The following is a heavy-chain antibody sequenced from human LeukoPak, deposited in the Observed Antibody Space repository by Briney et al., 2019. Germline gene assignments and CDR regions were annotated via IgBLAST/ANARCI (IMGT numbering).Heavy chain of an antibody. CDR3: ARDGYNSGYLKALDY. V-gene: IGHV3-30-3*01. J-gene: IGHJ4*02. CDR2: FSYDTSNK. D-gene: IGHD5-18*01. CDR1: GFTFSSYA. Sequence: GGSLRLSCAASGFTFSSYAMYWVRQAPGKGLEWVAVFSYDTSNKYYADSVKGRFTISRDNSKNTVYLQMNSLRAEDTAVYYCARDGYNSGYLKALDYWGQGTLLTVSS.